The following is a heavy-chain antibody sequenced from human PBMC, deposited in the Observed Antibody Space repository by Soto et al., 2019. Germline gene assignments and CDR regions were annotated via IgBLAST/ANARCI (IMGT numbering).Heavy chain of an antibody. D-gene: IGHD2-15*01. V-gene: IGHV3-15*01. Sequence: GGSLRLSCAASGFTFSNAWMSWVRQAPGKGLEWVGRIKSKTDGGTTDYAAPVKGRFTISRDDSKNTLYLQMNSLKTEDTAVYYCTTDTRSGISGVKRGRKGYWGQGTLVTVSS. CDR2: IKSKTDGGTT. CDR3: TTDTRSGISGVKRGRKGY. CDR1: GFTFSNAW. J-gene: IGHJ4*02.